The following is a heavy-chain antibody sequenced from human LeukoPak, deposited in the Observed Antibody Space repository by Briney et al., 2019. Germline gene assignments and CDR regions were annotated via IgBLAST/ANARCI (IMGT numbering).Heavy chain of an antibody. Sequence: ASVRVSCKAPADTFTGYYINWVRRAPGQGLQWMGRINLNSGSTNYAQKFQGRVTMTSDTSSSTTHMELTRLTPDDTAIYYCASTSHDNAFDIWGQGTMVTVSS. J-gene: IGHJ3*02. CDR2: INLNSGST. CDR1: ADTFTGYY. D-gene: IGHD3-22*01. CDR3: ASTSHDNAFDI. V-gene: IGHV1-2*06.